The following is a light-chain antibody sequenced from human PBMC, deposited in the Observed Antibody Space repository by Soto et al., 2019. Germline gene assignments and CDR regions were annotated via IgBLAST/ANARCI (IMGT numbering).Light chain of an antibody. J-gene: IGLJ2*01. V-gene: IGLV2-23*02. CDR1: TRDVGSYNL. Sequence: QSALTQPASVSGSLGQSITISCTATTRDVGSYNLVSWYQQHPGRAPKLIIYEVTERPSGISHRFSGSKSGDTASLTISALQPEDEADYYCCSYGGADTFALFGGGTKLIVL. CDR2: EVT. CDR3: CSYGGADTFAL.